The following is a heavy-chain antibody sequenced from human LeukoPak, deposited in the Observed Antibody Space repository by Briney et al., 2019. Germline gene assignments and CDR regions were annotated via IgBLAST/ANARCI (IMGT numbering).Heavy chain of an antibody. CDR2: ISSSSSYI. J-gene: IGHJ4*02. CDR1: GFTFSSYS. D-gene: IGHD3-10*01. Sequence: GGSLRLSCAASGFTFSSYSMNWVRQAPGKGLEWVSSISSSSSYIYYADSVKGRFTISRDNAKNSLYLQMNSLRGEDTAVYYCAREFRGSNNFDYWGQGSLVTVSS. CDR3: AREFRGSNNFDY. V-gene: IGHV3-21*01.